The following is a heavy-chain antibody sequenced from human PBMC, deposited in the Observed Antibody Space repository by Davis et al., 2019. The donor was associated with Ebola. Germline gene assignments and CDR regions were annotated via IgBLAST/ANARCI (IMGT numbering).Heavy chain of an antibody. D-gene: IGHD5-18*01. Sequence: PSETLSLTCAVYGESFSAYYWNWIRQSPGKGLEWIGEIHHSGNTNSNPSLKSRVTISIDSSKNQFSLKLSSVTAADTAVYYCARGAPLQLWRFSYYYMDVWGEGTTVTVSS. CDR3: ARGAPLQLWRFSYYYMDV. CDR1: GESFSAYY. V-gene: IGHV4-34*01. J-gene: IGHJ6*03. CDR2: IHHSGNT.